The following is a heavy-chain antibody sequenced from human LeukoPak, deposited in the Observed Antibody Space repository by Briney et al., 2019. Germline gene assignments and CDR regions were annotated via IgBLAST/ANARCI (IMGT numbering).Heavy chain of an antibody. CDR2: IKQDGSEK. Sequence: GGSLRLSCAASGFTFSSYWMSWVRQAPGKGLEWVANIKQDGSEKYYVDSVKGRFTISRDNAKNSLYLQMNSLRAEDTAVYYCTTDRDSLVWFGAGGHWGQGTLVTVSS. V-gene: IGHV3-7*03. D-gene: IGHD3-10*01. CDR3: TTDRDSLVWFGAGGH. J-gene: IGHJ1*01. CDR1: GFTFSSYW.